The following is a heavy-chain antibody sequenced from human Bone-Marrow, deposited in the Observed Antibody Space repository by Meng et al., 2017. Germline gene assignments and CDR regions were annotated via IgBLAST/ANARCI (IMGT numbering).Heavy chain of an antibody. D-gene: IGHD4-17*01. CDR3: ARDQTSYDYGDYDDRYYFDY. V-gene: IGHV4-4*07. CDR2: IYTSGST. J-gene: IGHJ4*02. Sequence: SETLSLTCTVSGGSISSYYWSWIRQPAGKGLEWIGRIYTSGSTNYNPSLKSRVTMSVDTSKNQFSLKLSSVTAADTAVYYCARDQTSYDYGDYDDRYYFDYWGQGTLVTGYS. CDR1: GGSISSYY.